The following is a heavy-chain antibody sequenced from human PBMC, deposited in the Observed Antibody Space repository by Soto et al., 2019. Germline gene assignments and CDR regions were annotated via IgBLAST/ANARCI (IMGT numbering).Heavy chain of an antibody. D-gene: IGHD2-21*01. Sequence: QVQLVQSGGEVKEPGASVKVSCKASGYRFSGYGINWVRQAPGQGLEWMGWVSTYDGNTQYAQKFQGRITMTTDTSTNTVYLELRSLTSDDTAVYYCARDEEDANLMIVVLPGDYWGQGTLVSVSS. CDR1: GYRFSGYG. CDR3: ARDEEDANLMIVVLPGDY. J-gene: IGHJ4*02. V-gene: IGHV1-18*01. CDR2: VSTYDGNT.